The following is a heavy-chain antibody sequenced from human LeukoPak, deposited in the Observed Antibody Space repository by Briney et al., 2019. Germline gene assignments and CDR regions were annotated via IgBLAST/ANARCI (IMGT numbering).Heavy chain of an antibody. CDR3: ARDRDYGGNAFDY. CDR2: IYYSGST. D-gene: IGHD4-23*01. Sequence: SETLSLTCTVSGGSISSSSYYWGWIRQPPGKGLEWIGSIYYSGSTYYNPSLKSRVTISVDTSKNQFSLKLSSVTAADTAVYYCARDRDYGGNAFDYWGQGTLVTVSS. J-gene: IGHJ4*02. CDR1: GGSISSSSYY. V-gene: IGHV4-39*07.